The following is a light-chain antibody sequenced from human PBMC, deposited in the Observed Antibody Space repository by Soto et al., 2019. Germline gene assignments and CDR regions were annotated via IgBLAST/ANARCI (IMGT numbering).Light chain of an antibody. V-gene: IGKV3-15*01. CDR3: QQYDEWPLT. CDR1: QSVSSN. CDR2: GAS. J-gene: IGKJ1*01. Sequence: EIVLMQSPGTLSLSPGVGATLSCRASQSVSSNLAWYQQKPGQAPRLLIYGASTRATGIPARFSGSGSGTEFTLTISSLQSEDFAVYYCQQYDEWPLTFGQGTKVDIK.